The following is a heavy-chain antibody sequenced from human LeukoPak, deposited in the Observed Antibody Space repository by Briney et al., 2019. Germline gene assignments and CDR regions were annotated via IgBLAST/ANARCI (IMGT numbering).Heavy chain of an antibody. Sequence: SETLSLTCTVSGGSISSYYRSWIRQPPGKGLEWIGYIYYSGSTNYNPSLKSRVTISVDTSKNQFSLKLSSVTAADTAVYYCARGPYGHPYYWGQGTLVTVSS. CDR3: ARGPYGHPYY. J-gene: IGHJ4*02. CDR1: GGSISSYY. V-gene: IGHV4-59*08. CDR2: IYYSGST. D-gene: IGHD3-10*01.